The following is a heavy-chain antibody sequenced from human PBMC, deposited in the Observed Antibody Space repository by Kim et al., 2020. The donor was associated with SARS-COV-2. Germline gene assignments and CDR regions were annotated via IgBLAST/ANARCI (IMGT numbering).Heavy chain of an antibody. CDR2: ISWNSGSI. CDR1: GFTFDDYA. Sequence: GGSLRLSCAASGFTFDDYAMHWVRQAPGKGLEWVSGISWNSGSIGYADSVKGRFTISRDNAKNFLYLQMNSLRAEDTALYYCAKDINGGLWGYAFDIWGQGTMVTVSS. D-gene: IGHD3-10*01. J-gene: IGHJ3*02. CDR3: AKDINGGLWGYAFDI. V-gene: IGHV3-9*01.